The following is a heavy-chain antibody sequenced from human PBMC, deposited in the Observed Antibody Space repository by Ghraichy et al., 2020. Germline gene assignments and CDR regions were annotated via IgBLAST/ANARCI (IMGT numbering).Heavy chain of an antibody. V-gene: IGHV3-7*01. CDR2: INKDGSEK. J-gene: IGHJ4*02. CDR3: SDFDY. Sequence: GGSLRLSCAVSGFTFSNFWMSWVRQAPGKGPKWVANINKDGSEKNYVDSVKGRFTISRDNAKNSLYLQMNSLRAEDTAVYYCSDFDYWGQGTLVTVSS. CDR1: GFTFSNFW.